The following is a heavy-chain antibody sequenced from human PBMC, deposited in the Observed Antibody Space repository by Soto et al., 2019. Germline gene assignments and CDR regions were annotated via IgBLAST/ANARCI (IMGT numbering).Heavy chain of an antibody. CDR3: ARGGSGYVWFNEF. J-gene: IGHJ4*02. CDR2: IIPVFDTV. Sequence: QEQLVQSGAEVKKSGSSVKVSCKDTGGLFSSYAVSWVRQAPGQGLEWMGGIIPVFDTVYYAQKFQGRVTITAYESTNTAYMELSRLRSEYTAMYYCARGGSGYVWFNEFWGQGTLVTVSS. V-gene: IGHV1-69*01. D-gene: IGHD3-22*01. CDR1: GGLFSSYA.